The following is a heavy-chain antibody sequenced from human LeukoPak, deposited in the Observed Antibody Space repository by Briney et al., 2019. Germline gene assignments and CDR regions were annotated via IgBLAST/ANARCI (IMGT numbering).Heavy chain of an antibody. CDR1: GGSISSLY. CDR2: IYTSGST. D-gene: IGHD3-3*01. Sequence: SETLSLTCSVSGGSISSLYWSWIRQPAGKGLEWIGNIYTSGSTNYNPSLKSRVSMSVDTSKIQFYLNLSSVTAADAAVYYCARGPSTIFGVVAIYVYYYMDVWGKGTTVTVS. V-gene: IGHV4-4*07. CDR3: ARGPSTIFGVVAIYVYYYMDV. J-gene: IGHJ6*03.